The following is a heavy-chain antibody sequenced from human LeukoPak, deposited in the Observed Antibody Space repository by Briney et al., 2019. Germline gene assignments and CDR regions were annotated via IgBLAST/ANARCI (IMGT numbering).Heavy chain of an antibody. J-gene: IGHJ5*02. CDR2: IYTTGST. D-gene: IGHD1-14*01. V-gene: IGHV4-61*02. Sequence: SQTLFLTCTVSGASINSDNYYWSWIRQPAGKGLEWIGRIYTTGSTNYNHSLNSRVSISVDISKNQFSLKLSSVTAADTAVYYCANGTNWFDPWGQGTLVTVSS. CDR1: GASINSDNYY. CDR3: ANGTNWFDP.